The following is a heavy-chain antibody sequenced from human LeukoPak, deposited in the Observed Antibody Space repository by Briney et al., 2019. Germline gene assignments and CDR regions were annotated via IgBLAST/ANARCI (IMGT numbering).Heavy chain of an antibody. CDR3: AKRVPYSSSAAYFDY. Sequence: GGSLGLSCAVSGFTFSDYCMTWVRQAPGKGLEWVSSISDSGGNTYYADSVKGRFTVSRDNSKNTLYMQMNSLRAEDTAVYYCAKRVPYSSSAAYFDYWGQGTLVTVSS. CDR1: GFTFSDYC. CDR2: ISDSGGNT. J-gene: IGHJ4*02. D-gene: IGHD6-6*01. V-gene: IGHV3-23*01.